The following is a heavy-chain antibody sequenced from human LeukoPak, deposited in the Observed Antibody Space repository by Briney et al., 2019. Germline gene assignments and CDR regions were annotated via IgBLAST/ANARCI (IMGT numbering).Heavy chain of an antibody. CDR1: GFTFSSYA. D-gene: IGHD2-15*01. Sequence: PGGSLRLSCAASGFTFSSYAMHWVRQAPGKGLEWVAVISYDGSNRYYADSVKGRFTIFRDNSKNTLYLQMNSLRAEDTAVYYCARDIVPYSNWFDPWGQGTLVTVSS. J-gene: IGHJ5*02. CDR3: ARDIVPYSNWFDP. CDR2: ISYDGSNR. V-gene: IGHV3-30*01.